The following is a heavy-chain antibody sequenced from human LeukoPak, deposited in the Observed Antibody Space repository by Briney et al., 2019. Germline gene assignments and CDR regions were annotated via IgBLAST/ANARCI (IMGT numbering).Heavy chain of an antibody. CDR1: GFTLTDYN. D-gene: IGHD6-19*01. V-gene: IGHV3-30*02. Sequence: GGSLRLSCGASGFTLTDYNMHWVRQAPGKGLEYVAFIRFDGTTEYYTDSVKGRLTMSRDKSKNTLYLQMNSLRGEDTAVYYCARGAAVALELWGQGTLVTVSS. J-gene: IGHJ4*02. CDR3: ARGAAVALEL. CDR2: IRFDGTTE.